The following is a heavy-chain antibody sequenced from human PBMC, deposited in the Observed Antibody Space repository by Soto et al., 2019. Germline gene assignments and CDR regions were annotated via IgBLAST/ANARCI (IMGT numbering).Heavy chain of an antibody. CDR1: GFAFSNFH. J-gene: IGHJ6*02. CDR2: IGGAGNDI. CDR3: AKRYSSAWEAAMDV. D-gene: IGHD6-19*01. Sequence: EMQVLESGGGLVQPGGSLRLSCAASGFAFSNFHMNWVRQAPGKGLQWVSTIGGAGNDIHYADSVKGRFTVSRDNSKNTLLLQMDGLRDDDTAIYYCAKRYSSAWEAAMDVWGRGNTVTVSS. V-gene: IGHV3-23*01.